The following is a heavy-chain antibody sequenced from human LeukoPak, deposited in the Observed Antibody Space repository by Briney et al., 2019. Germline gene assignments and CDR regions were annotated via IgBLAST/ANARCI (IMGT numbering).Heavy chain of an antibody. CDR1: GGSISSYY. V-gene: IGHV4-59*08. Sequence: SETLSLTCTVSGGSISSYYWSWIRQPPGKGLEWIGYIYYSGSTNYNPSLKSRATISVDTSKNQFSLKLSSVTAADTAVYYCARGRPDDSSGYYDYYYYYGMDVWGQGTTVTVSS. D-gene: IGHD3-22*01. CDR3: ARGRPDDSSGYYDYYYYYGMDV. J-gene: IGHJ6*02. CDR2: IYYSGST.